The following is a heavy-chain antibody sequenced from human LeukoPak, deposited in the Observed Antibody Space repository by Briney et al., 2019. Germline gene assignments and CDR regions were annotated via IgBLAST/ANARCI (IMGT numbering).Heavy chain of an antibody. CDR2: ISWNSGSI. CDR3: AKDRGSGTPFFYYFDY. V-gene: IGHV3-9*01. D-gene: IGHD1-1*01. J-gene: IGHJ4*02. Sequence: PGGSLRLSCAASGFTFDDYAMHWVRQAPGKGLEWVSGISWNSGSIGYADSVKGRFTISRDNAKNSLYLQMNSLRAEDTAFYYCAKDRGSGTPFFYYFDYWGQGTLVTVSS. CDR1: GFTFDDYA.